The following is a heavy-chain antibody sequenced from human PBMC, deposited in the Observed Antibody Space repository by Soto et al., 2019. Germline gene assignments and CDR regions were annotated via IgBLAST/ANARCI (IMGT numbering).Heavy chain of an antibody. CDR1: GYTFTNFG. D-gene: IGHD3-16*01. J-gene: IGHJ4*02. Sequence: QVHLVQSGAEVKKPGASVKGSCTASGYTFTNFGISWVRQAPGQGLEWMGWISAYNGKTNYAQKFLGIGTMTTYTSTCTAYVELRSLRSADTALYYCARGGTPIDYGGQGTLVTVSA. V-gene: IGHV1-18*01. CDR2: ISAYNGKT. CDR3: ARGGTPIDY.